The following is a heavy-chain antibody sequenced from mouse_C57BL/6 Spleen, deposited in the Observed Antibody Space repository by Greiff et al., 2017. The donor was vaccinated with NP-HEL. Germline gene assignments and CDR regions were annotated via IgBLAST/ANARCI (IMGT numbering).Heavy chain of an antibody. D-gene: IGHD1-1*01. J-gene: IGHJ2*01. Sequence: EVKLVESGAELVKPGASVKLSCTASGFNIKDYYMHWVKQRTEQGLEWIGRIDPEDGETKYAPKFQGKATITADTSSNTAYLQLSSLTSEDTAVYYCARSGYYGSSHEDYFDYWGQGTTLTVSS. CDR3: ARSGYYGSSHEDYFDY. V-gene: IGHV14-2*01. CDR1: GFNIKDYY. CDR2: IDPEDGET.